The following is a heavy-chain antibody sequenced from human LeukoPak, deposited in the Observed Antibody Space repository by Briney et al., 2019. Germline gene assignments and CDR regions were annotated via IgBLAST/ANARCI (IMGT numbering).Heavy chain of an antibody. CDR2: IFYSGST. CDR3: ARGDNWFDP. Sequence: SETLSLTCTVSGGSISRYYWSWIRQPPGKGLEWIGYIFYSGSTNYSPSLKSRVTISVDTSKTQFSLKLSSVTAADTAVYYCARGDNWFDPWGQGTLVTVSS. J-gene: IGHJ5*02. V-gene: IGHV4-59*01. CDR1: GGSISRYY.